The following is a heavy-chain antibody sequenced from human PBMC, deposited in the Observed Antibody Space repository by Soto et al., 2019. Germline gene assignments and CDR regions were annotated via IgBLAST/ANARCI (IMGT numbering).Heavy chain of an antibody. CDR3: ARDVHYDILTGYYVKSWFDP. CDR2: ISSSSSYI. J-gene: IGHJ5*02. D-gene: IGHD3-9*01. CDR1: VFTFSSYS. V-gene: IGHV3-21*01. Sequence: GGSLRLSCAASVFTFSSYSMNWVRQAPGKGLEWVSSISSSSSYIYYADSVKGRFTISRDNAKNSLYLQMNSLRAEDTAVYYCARDVHYDILTGYYVKSWFDPWGQGTLVTVS.